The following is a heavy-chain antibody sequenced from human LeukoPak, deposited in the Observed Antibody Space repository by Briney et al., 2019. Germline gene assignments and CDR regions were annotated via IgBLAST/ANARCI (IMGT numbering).Heavy chain of an antibody. D-gene: IGHD1-26*01. Sequence: ASVKVSCKASGYSFTGYYIHRVRQAPGQGLEWMGWINANSGGTKHAQKFQGRVTMTRDTSISTAYMELSRLTSDDTAVYYCARGRLSAGWELRPKFDYWGQGTLVTVSS. V-gene: IGHV1-2*02. CDR3: ARGRLSAGWELRPKFDY. J-gene: IGHJ4*02. CDR1: GYSFTGYY. CDR2: INANSGGT.